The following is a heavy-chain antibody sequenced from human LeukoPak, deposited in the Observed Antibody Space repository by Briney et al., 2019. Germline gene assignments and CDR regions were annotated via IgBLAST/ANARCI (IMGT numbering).Heavy chain of an antibody. J-gene: IGHJ4*02. CDR3: ARKLITMVRGDFYFDY. D-gene: IGHD3-10*01. V-gene: IGHV3-11*01. CDR1: GFTFSDYY. CDR2: ISSSGSTI. Sequence: GGSLRLSCAASGFTFSDYYMSWIRQAPGKGLEWVSYISSSGSTIYYADSVKGRFTISRDNAKNSLYLQMDSLRAEDTAVYYCARKLITMVRGDFYFDYWGQGTLVTVSS.